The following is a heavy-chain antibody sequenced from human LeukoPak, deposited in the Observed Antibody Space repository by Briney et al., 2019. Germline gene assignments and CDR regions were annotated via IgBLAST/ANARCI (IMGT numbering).Heavy chain of an antibody. J-gene: IGHJ5*02. V-gene: IGHV4-59*08. D-gene: IGHD6-13*01. CDR1: GGSISSYY. CDR2: FYYSGST. CDR3: ARQRTYSSTFDP. Sequence: PSETLSLTCTVSGGSISSYYWSWIRQPPGKGLEWIGFFYYSGSTNYNPSLKSRVTISVDTSKNQFSLKLISVTAADTAVYYCARQRTYSSTFDPWGQGTLVTVSS.